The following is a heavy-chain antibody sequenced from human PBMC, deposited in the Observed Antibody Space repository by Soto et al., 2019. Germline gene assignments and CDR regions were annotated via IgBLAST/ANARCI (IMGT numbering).Heavy chain of an antibody. CDR2: IFYSGST. J-gene: IGHJ5*02. CDR1: GGSISNYY. CDR3: ARDSGYGLGYYRWFDP. Sequence: PSETLSLTCTVSGGSISNYYWSWIRQPPGRGLEWIGHIFYSGSTNYNPALKSRVTISVDTSKSQFSLKLSSVTAADTAVYYCARDSGYGLGYYRWFDPWGQGTLVTVSS. V-gene: IGHV4-59*01. D-gene: IGHD3-10*01.